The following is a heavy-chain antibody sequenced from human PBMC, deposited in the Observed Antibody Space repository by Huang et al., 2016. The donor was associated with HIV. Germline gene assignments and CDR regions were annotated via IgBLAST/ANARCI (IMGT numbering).Heavy chain of an antibody. J-gene: IGHJ4*02. Sequence: EVQLVESGGGLVQPGGSLRLSCAASGFSISSYWMHWVRQAPGKGLVWWTRINSDGSSTSYADSVKGRVTISRDNAKNTLYLQMNSLRAEDTAVYYCARDPRIQSWLNFFDYWGQGTLVSVSS. CDR2: INSDGSST. CDR1: GFSISSYW. D-gene: IGHD3-22*01. CDR3: ARDPRIQSWLNFFDY. V-gene: IGHV3-74*01.